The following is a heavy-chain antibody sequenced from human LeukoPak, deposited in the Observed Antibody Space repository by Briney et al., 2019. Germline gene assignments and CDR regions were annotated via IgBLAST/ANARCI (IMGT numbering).Heavy chain of an antibody. Sequence: GGSLRLSCAASGFTFSSYAMSWVRQAPGKGLEWVSAISGSGGSTYYADSVKGRFTISRDNSKNTLYLQMNSLRAEDTAVYYCAKASAAVSLIYYFDYWGQGTLDTVSS. V-gene: IGHV3-23*01. CDR3: AKASAAVSLIYYFDY. CDR1: GFTFSSYA. J-gene: IGHJ4*02. D-gene: IGHD2-15*01. CDR2: ISGSGGST.